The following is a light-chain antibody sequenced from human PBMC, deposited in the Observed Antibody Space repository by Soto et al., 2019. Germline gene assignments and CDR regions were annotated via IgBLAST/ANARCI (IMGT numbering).Light chain of an antibody. CDR2: NNN. Sequence: QSVLTQPPSTSGTPGQRVTISCSGSSSNIGSNTVNWYQQVPGKAPKLLIYNNNQRPSGVPDRFSGSKSGTSASLAISGLQSEDEAEYWCAACDDSLNGGLFGGGTKLTVL. J-gene: IGLJ3*02. CDR1: SSNIGSNT. V-gene: IGLV1-44*01. CDR3: AACDDSLNGGL.